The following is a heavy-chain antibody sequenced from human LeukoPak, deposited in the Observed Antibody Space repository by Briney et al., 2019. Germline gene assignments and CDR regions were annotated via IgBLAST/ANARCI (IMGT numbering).Heavy chain of an antibody. J-gene: IGHJ3*02. CDR3: ARDGPLQRDWPTWGVGAFDI. V-gene: IGHV3-11*04. CDR2: ISSSGSTI. CDR1: GFTFSDYY. D-gene: IGHD3-16*01. Sequence: PGGSLRLSCAASGFTFSDYYMSWVRQAPGKGLEWVSYISSSGSTIYYADSVKGRFTISRDNAKNSLYLQMNSLRAEDTAVYYCARDGPLQRDWPTWGVGAFDIWGQGTMVTVSS.